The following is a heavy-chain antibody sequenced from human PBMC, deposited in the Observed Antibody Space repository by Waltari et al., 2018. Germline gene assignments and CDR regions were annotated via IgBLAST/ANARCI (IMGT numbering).Heavy chain of an antibody. Sequence: QLQLQESGPGLVKPSETLSLTCSVSGVSITSNRHYWGWIRQPPGQGREWIATLSYSGVTYSSPSLESRVTVSRDTSKNQLSLKLVSVTAADTAVYYCATYIGASVGTAAFDVWGQGTMVTVSS. CDR3: ATYIGASVGTAAFDV. V-gene: IGHV4-39*01. CDR2: LSYSGVT. D-gene: IGHD5-12*01. J-gene: IGHJ3*01. CDR1: GVSITSNRHY.